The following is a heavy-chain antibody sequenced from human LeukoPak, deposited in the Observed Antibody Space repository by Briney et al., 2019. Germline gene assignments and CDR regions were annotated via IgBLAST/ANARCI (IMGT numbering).Heavy chain of an antibody. CDR1: AFTFSSYW. D-gene: IGHD6-19*01. V-gene: IGHV3-7*03. CDR3: AREWEDSSGWSFDY. J-gene: IGHJ4*02. Sequence: GGSLRLSCAASAFTFSSYWMSWVRPAPGKGLEWVANIKKEGSEKYHMDSVKGRFTISRDNAKNSLYLQMISLRGEDTAVYYCAREWEDSSGWSFDYWGQGTLVTVSS. CDR2: IKKEGSEK.